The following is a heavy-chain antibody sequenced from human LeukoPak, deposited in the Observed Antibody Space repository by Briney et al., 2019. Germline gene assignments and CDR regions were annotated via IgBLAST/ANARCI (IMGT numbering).Heavy chain of an antibody. D-gene: IGHD2-2*01. CDR2: IYHSGDA. CDR1: GGSISSRSYF. CDR3: ARHGNIVIVTAAPGLDY. V-gene: IGHV4-39*01. J-gene: IGHJ4*02. Sequence: SETLSLTCTVSGGSISSRSYFWAWIRQPPGKGLEWIGSIYHSGDAYYNPSLKGRAAISVDTAWNDFSLKLNSLPAAGSAVYYRARHGNIVIVTAAPGLDYWGQGTLVTGSS.